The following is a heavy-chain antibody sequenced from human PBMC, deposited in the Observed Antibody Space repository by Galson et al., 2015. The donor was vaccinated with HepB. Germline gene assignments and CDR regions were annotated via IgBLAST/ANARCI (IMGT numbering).Heavy chain of an antibody. V-gene: IGHV4-31*03. CDR3: ARERVDWNDGAPLPSFDY. D-gene: IGHD1-1*01. CDR2: IYYSGST. Sequence: TLSLTCTVSGGSISSGGYYWSWIRQHPGKGLEWIGCIYYSGSTYYNPSLKSRITMSVDTSKNQFSLRLNSLTAADTAVYYCARERVDWNDGAPLPSFDYWGQGTLATVSS. J-gene: IGHJ4*02. CDR1: GGSISSGGYY.